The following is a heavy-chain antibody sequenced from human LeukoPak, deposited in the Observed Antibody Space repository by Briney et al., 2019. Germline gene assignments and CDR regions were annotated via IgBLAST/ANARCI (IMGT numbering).Heavy chain of an antibody. CDR3: ARGLVGATLYYYYGMDV. Sequence: ASVKVSCKASGYTFTSYDINWVRQATGQGLEWMGWMNPNSGNTDYAQKFQGRVTVTRNTSTSTAYMELSSLRSGDTAVYYCARGLVGATLYYYYGMDVWGQGTTVTVSS. V-gene: IGHV1-8*01. CDR1: GYTFTSYD. J-gene: IGHJ6*02. CDR2: MNPNSGNT. D-gene: IGHD1-26*01.